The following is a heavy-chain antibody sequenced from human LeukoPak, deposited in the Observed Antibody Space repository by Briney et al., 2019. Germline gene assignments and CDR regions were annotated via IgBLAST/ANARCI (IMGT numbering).Heavy chain of an antibody. V-gene: IGHV3-23*01. CDR2: ITGSSGST. J-gene: IGHJ4*02. CDR3: AKGAYDYIEIAYFDY. D-gene: IGHD5-12*01. CDR1: GFSFNNYA. Sequence: HSGGSLRLSCVASGFSFNNYAMNWVRQAPGKGLEWVSFITGSSGSTFYADSVKGRFTISRDKSKNTLYLQMNSLRAEDTAVYYCAKGAYDYIEIAYFDYWGQGSLVTVSS.